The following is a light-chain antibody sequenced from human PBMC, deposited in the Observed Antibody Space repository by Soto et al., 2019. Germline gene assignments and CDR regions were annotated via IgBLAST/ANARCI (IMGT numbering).Light chain of an antibody. CDR2: KAS. J-gene: IGKJ1*01. V-gene: IGKV1-5*03. CDR1: QNINTW. CDR3: QQYNNYFWA. Sequence: DIQMTQSPSTVAASVGDRVTITCRASQNINTWLAWYQQKPGKAPKLLILKASSLESGVPSRFSGSGSGTEFTLTISSLQPDDLATYYCQQYNNYFWAFGQGTKGDIK.